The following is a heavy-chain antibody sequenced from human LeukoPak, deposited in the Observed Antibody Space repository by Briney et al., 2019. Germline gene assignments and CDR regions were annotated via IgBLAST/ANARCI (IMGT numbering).Heavy chain of an antibody. Sequence: SETLSLTCAVYGGSFSGYYWSWIRQPPGKGLEWIGEINHSGSTNYNQSLKSRVTISVDTSKNQFSLKLSSVTAADTAVYYCARCARAHYYDSRGSSRYFQHWGQGTLVTVSS. CDR1: GGSFSGYY. CDR2: INHSGST. CDR3: ARCARAHYYDSRGSSRYFQH. V-gene: IGHV4-34*01. D-gene: IGHD3-22*01. J-gene: IGHJ1*01.